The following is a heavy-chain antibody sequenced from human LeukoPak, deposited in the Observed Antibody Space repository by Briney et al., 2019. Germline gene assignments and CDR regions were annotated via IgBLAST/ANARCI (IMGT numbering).Heavy chain of an antibody. CDR2: INPNSGGT. J-gene: IGHJ6*03. CDR3: ARGEYQLLSGRLYYYYMDV. CDR1: GYTFTGYY. V-gene: IGHV1-2*02. D-gene: IGHD2-2*01. Sequence: GASVKVSCKASGYTFTGYYMHWVRQAPGQGLEWMGWINPNSGGTNYAQKFQGRVTMTRDTPISTAYMELSRLRSDDTAVYYCARGEYQLLSGRLYYYYMDVWGKGTTVTVSS.